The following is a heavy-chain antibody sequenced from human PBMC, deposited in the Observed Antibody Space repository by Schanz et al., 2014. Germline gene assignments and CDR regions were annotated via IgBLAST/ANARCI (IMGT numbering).Heavy chain of an antibody. CDR3: ASPSGYSDYGTYFDF. CDR2: IWYDGSNK. D-gene: IGHD5-12*01. CDR1: GFIFSSSG. J-gene: IGHJ4*02. V-gene: IGHV3-33*01. Sequence: QVQLVESGGGVVQPGRSLRLSCAASGFIFSSSGLHWVRQAPGKGVEWVAFIWYDGSNKYYADSVKGRFTISRDNSKNTLYLQMNSLRTEDTAVYYCASPSGYSDYGTYFDFWGQGTLVTVSS.